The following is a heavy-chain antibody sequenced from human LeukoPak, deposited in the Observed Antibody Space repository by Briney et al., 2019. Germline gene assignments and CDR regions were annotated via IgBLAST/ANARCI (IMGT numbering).Heavy chain of an antibody. CDR3: ARDLLDTASDS. CDR1: GFTFSSYA. Sequence: PGGSLRLSCAASGFTFSSYAMSWVRQAPGKGLEWVANIKQDGSEKYYVDSVKGRFTISRDNAKNSLYLQMNSLRAEDTAVYYCARDLLDTASDSWGPGTLVTVSS. CDR2: IKQDGSEK. D-gene: IGHD5-18*01. J-gene: IGHJ4*02. V-gene: IGHV3-7*01.